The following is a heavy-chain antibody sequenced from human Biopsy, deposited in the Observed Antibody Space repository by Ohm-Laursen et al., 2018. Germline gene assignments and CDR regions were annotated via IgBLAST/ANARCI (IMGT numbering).Heavy chain of an antibody. CDR2: IRSKAKSYAT. D-gene: IGHD3-10*01. J-gene: IGHJ4*02. CDR3: DPEGAGFDN. V-gene: IGHV3-73*01. Sequence: GSLRLSCTAPRFTFSASAVHWVRQASGKGLEWVALIRSKAKSYATAYAASVTGRFTSSGDDSKTTTLLQMISLKTEGSAVYSCDPEGAGFDNWDQGTLVTVSS. CDR1: RFTFSASA.